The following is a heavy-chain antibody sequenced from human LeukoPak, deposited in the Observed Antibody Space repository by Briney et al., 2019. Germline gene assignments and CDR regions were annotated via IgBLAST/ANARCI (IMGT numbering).Heavy chain of an antibody. V-gene: IGHV1-69*13. Sequence: GASVTVSFKSSVGTYINYAISWVRQAPGQGLEWMGGIIPIFGTANYAQKFQGRVTITADESTSTAYMELSSLRSEDTAVYYCARDRYSGSYALYYYYGMDVWGQGTTVTVSS. D-gene: IGHD1-26*01. CDR1: VGTYINYA. CDR3: ARDRYSGSYALYYYYGMDV. CDR2: IIPIFGTA. J-gene: IGHJ6*02.